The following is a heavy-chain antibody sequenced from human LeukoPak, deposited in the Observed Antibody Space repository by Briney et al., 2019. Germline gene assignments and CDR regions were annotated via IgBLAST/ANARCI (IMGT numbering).Heavy chain of an antibody. CDR1: GGSFSGYY. J-gene: IGHJ5*02. Sequence: SETLSLTCAVYGGSFSGYYWSWIRQPPGKGLEWIGEVNHSGSTNYNPSLKSRVTISVDTSKNQFSLKLSSVTAADTAVYYCANRGSVVTAMSGHWFDPWGQGTLVTVSS. V-gene: IGHV4-34*01. CDR2: VNHSGST. D-gene: IGHD2-21*02. CDR3: ANRGSVVTAMSGHWFDP.